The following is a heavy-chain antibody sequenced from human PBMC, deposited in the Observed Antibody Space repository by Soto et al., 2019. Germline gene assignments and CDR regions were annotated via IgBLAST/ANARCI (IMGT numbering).Heavy chain of an antibody. V-gene: IGHV1-69*13. Sequence: SVQFSRKASGGTFSSYVISWVRQAPGQGLERMGGIITIFGTANYAQKFQGRVTITADESTSTAYMELSSLRSEDTAVYYCARSIGYYYDSSGRTFDYWGQGTLVTVSS. CDR3: ARSIGYYYDSSGRTFDY. CDR1: GGTFSSYV. J-gene: IGHJ4*02. CDR2: IITIFGTA. D-gene: IGHD3-22*01.